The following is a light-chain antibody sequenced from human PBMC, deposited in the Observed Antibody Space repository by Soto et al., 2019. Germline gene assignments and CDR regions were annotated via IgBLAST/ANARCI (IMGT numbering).Light chain of an antibody. CDR2: AAA. Sequence: DIQLTQSPSSLSASMGDRVTITCRASQTINSYLNWYQQKPGEAPNLLIYAAASLQSGVPSRFSGSGSGTDFTLTISSLQPEDFATYHCQQSYITPITFGQGTRLEIK. J-gene: IGKJ5*01. CDR3: QQSYITPIT. CDR1: QTINSY. V-gene: IGKV1-39*01.